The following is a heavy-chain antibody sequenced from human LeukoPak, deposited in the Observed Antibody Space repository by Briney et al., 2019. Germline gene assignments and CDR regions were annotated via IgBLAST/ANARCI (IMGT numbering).Heavy chain of an antibody. CDR3: ARLWFGELSGGYFDY. D-gene: IGHD3-10*01. CDR2: IYYSGST. CDR1: GGSISSSSYY. V-gene: IGHV4-39*01. Sequence: SGTLSLTCTVSGGSISSSSYYWGWIRQPPGKGLEWIGSIYYSGSTYYNPSLKSRVTISVDTSKNQFSLKLSSVTAADTAVYYCARLWFGELSGGYFDYWGQGALVTVSS. J-gene: IGHJ4*02.